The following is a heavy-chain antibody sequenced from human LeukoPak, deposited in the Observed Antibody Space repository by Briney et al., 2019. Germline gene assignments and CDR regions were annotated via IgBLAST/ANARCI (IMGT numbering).Heavy chain of an antibody. J-gene: IGHJ4*02. D-gene: IGHD6-13*01. CDR2: IYYSGST. CDR1: GGSISSYY. Sequence: SETLSLTCTVSGGSISSYYWSWIRQPPGKGLGWIGYIYYSGSTNYNPSLKSRVTISVDTSKNQFSLKLSSVTAADTAVYYCARLRYSSSWFDYWGQGTLVTVSS. V-gene: IGHV4-59*01. CDR3: ARLRYSSSWFDY.